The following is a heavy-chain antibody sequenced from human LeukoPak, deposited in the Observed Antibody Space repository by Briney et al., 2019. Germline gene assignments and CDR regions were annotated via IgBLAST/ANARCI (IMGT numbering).Heavy chain of an antibody. CDR1: GFTVSSNY. Sequence: GSLRLSCAASGFTVSSNYMSWVRQAPGKGLEWVSVIYSGGSTYYADSVKGRFTISRDNSKNTLYLQMNSLRAEDTAVYYCAKSYQRWLQLGLDYWGQGTLVTVSS. CDR2: IYSGGST. CDR3: AKSYQRWLQLGLDY. V-gene: IGHV3-53*05. J-gene: IGHJ4*02. D-gene: IGHD5-24*01.